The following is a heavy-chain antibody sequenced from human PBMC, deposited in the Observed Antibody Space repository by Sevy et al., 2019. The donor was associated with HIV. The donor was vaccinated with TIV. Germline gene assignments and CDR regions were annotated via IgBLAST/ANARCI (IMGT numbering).Heavy chain of an antibody. D-gene: IGHD6-19*01. V-gene: IGHV3-30*02. CDR2: IRFDGNNK. Sequence: GESLNISCAASGFTFSRYGMHWVRQAPGKGLEWVASIRFDGNNKHYVDSVMGRFTISRDDSKNTLYLQMNSLRSEDTAVYYCAKDSVARNLHFDYWGQGALVTVSS. J-gene: IGHJ4*02. CDR3: AKDSVARNLHFDY. CDR1: GFTFSRYG.